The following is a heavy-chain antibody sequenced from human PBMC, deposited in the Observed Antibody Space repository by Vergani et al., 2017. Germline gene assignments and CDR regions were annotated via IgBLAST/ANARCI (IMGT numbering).Heavy chain of an antibody. D-gene: IGHD6-19*01. V-gene: IGHV3-7*04. CDR3: ARGSGWYAGFDY. J-gene: IGHJ4*02. CDR1: GFTFSSYS. Sequence: EVQLVESGGGLVKPGGSLRLSCAASGFTFSSYSMNWVRQAPGKGLEWVANIKQDGSEKYYVDSVKGRFTISRDNAKNSLYLQMNSLRAEDTAVYYCARGSGWYAGFDYWGQGTLVTVSS. CDR2: IKQDGSEK.